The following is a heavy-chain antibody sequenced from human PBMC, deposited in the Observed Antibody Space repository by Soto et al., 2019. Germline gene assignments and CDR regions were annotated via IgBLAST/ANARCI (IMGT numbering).Heavy chain of an antibody. V-gene: IGHV1-18*01. CDR1: GYTFSRYG. Sequence: QGQLVQSGPEVKKPGASVKVACKACGYTFSRYGISWVRQARGRGLEWMGWVSGYNGDTKYAQKVQGRVTMTIDTSTYTAYMELRSLTSDDTAIYYCAKNGQPPYYYYGMDVWGQGTTVTVSS. CDR2: VSGYNGDT. J-gene: IGHJ6*02. CDR3: AKNGQPPYYYYGMDV. D-gene: IGHD2-8*01.